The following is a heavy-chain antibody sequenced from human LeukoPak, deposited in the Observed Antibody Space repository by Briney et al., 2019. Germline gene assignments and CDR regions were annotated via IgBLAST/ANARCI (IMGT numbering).Heavy chain of an antibody. V-gene: IGHV4-4*07. CDR1: GGSISSYY. J-gene: IGHJ4*02. CDR3: AREGDTAMVLVY. CDR2: IYTSGST. D-gene: IGHD5-18*01. Sequence: SETLSLTCTVSGGSISSYYWSWIRQPAGKGLEWIGHIYTSGSTNYNPSLKSRVTISVDTSKNQFSLKLSSVTAADTAVYYCAREGDTAMVLVYWGQGTLVTVSS.